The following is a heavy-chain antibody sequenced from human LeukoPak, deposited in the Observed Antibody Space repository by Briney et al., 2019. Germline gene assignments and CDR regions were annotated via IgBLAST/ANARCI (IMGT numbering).Heavy chain of an antibody. D-gene: IGHD1-26*01. Sequence: PSETLSLTCTVSGGSISSSSYSWGWICQPPGNGLEWIGIIHHTGSTYYNPSLKSRVTISVDTSKNQFSLRLSSVTAADTAVYYCARGFSGSYKGIFDIWGQGTMVTVSS. J-gene: IGHJ3*02. CDR1: GGSISSSSYS. CDR3: ARGFSGSYKGIFDI. V-gene: IGHV4-39*01. CDR2: IHHTGST.